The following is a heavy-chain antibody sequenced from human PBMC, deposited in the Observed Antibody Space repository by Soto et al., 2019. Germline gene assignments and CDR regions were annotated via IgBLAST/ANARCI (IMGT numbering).Heavy chain of an antibody. Sequence: SGGSLRLSCAASGFTFSSHPVHWVRQAPGEGQGLRRGLEWVSTISGSGGSTYYADSVKGRFTVSRDNSKNTLYLQMNSLRAEDTALYYCTLQLSGPYWGQGTLVTV. J-gene: IGHJ4*02. CDR1: GFTFSSHP. D-gene: IGHD1-1*01. CDR3: TLQLSGPY. CDR2: ISGSGGST. V-gene: IGHV3-23*01.